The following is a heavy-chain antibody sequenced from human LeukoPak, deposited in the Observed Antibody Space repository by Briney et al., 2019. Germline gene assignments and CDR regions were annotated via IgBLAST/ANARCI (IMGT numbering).Heavy chain of an antibody. CDR3: AKDQSPIAVAGTGWFDP. CDR2: ISGSGGST. D-gene: IGHD6-19*01. CDR1: GFTFSSYA. V-gene: IGHV3-23*01. Sequence: TGGSLRLSCAASGFTFSSYAMSWVRQAPGKGLEWVSAISGSGGSTYYADSVKGRFTISRDSSKNTLYLQMNSLRAEDTAVYYCAKDQSPIAVAGTGWFDPWGQGTLVTVSS. J-gene: IGHJ5*02.